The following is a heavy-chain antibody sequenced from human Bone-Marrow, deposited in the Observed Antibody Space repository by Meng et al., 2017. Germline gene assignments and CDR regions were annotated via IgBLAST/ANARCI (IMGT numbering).Heavy chain of an antibody. D-gene: IGHD3-10*01. CDR3: ARHLMVRGVIIAFDI. CDR2: IDWDDDK. CDR1: GFSLSTSGMC. V-gene: IGHV2-70*01. J-gene: IGHJ3*02. Sequence: SGPTLVKPTQTLTLTCTFSGFSLSTSGMCVRWLRQPPGKALEWLALIDWDDDKYYSTSLKTRLTISKDTSKNQVVLTMTNMDPVDTATYYCARHLMVRGVIIAFDIWGQGTMVTVSS.